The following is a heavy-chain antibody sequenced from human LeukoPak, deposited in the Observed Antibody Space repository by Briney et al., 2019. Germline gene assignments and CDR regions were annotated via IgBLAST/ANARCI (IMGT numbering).Heavy chain of an antibody. CDR2: IDPSDSYT. D-gene: IGHD4-17*01. CDR3: AGHVIPTVTYNWFDP. V-gene: IGHV5-10-1*01. CDR1: GYSFTSYW. J-gene: IGHJ5*02. Sequence: RGESLKISCKGSGYSFTSYWISWVRQMPGKGLEWMGRIDPSDSYTNYSPSFQGHVTISADKSISTAYLQWSSLKASDTAMYYCAGHVIPTVTYNWFDPWGQGTLVTVSS.